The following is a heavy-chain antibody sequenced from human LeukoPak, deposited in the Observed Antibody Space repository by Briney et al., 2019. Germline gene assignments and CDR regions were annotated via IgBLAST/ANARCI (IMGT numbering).Heavy chain of an antibody. CDR2: INPSGGST. V-gene: IGHV1-46*01. CDR1: GYTFTSYY. J-gene: IGHJ4*02. D-gene: IGHD5-18*01. CDR3: ARGQGVDTGMVSSDY. Sequence: ASVKVSCKASGYTFTSYYMHWVRQAPGQGLEWMGIINPSGGSTSYAQKFQGRVTMTRDTSTSTVYMELSSLRSEDTAVYYCARGQGVDTGMVSSDYWGQGTLVTVSS.